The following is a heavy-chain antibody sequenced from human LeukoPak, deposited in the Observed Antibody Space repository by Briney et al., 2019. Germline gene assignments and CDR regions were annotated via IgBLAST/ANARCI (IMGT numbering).Heavy chain of an antibody. J-gene: IGHJ4*02. CDR3: XXXXGGTMIPFSFDY. CDR2: ISYDGSNK. Sequence: GGSLRLSCAASGFTFSSYGMHWVRQAPGKGLEWVAVISYDGSNKYYADSVKGRFTISRDNSKNTLYLQMNSLRAEDTAVYYCXXXXGGTMIPFSFDYWGQGTLVTVSS. D-gene: IGHD3-22*01. V-gene: IGHV3-30*03. CDR1: GFTFSSYG.